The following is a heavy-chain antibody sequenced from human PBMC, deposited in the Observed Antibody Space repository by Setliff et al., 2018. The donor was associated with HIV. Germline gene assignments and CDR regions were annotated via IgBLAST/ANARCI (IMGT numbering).Heavy chain of an antibody. D-gene: IGHD1-26*01. V-gene: IGHV4-39*01. CDR1: GGSISSSSYY. CDR2: IYYSGST. Sequence: SETLSLTCTVSGGSISSSSYYWGWIRQPPVKGLEWIGSIYYSGSTYYNPSLKSRVTISVDTSKNQFSLNLSSVTAADTAVYYCARPVEMANREFDYWGQGTLVTVSS. J-gene: IGHJ4*02. CDR3: ARPVEMANREFDY.